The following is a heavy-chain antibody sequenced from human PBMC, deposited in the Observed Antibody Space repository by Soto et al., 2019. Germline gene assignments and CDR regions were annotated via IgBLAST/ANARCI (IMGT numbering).Heavy chain of an antibody. CDR2: IYYSGST. CDR1: GGSISSGGYY. CDR3: ARGVVRGVRIDY. D-gene: IGHD3-10*01. Sequence: QVQLQESGPGLVKPSQTLSLTCTVSGGSISSGGYYWSWIRQHPGKGLEWIGYIYYSGSTYYNPSLKSRVTISVDQSKNQFALKLSSVTAADTAVYYCARGVVRGVRIDYWGQGTLVTVSS. V-gene: IGHV4-31*03. J-gene: IGHJ4*02.